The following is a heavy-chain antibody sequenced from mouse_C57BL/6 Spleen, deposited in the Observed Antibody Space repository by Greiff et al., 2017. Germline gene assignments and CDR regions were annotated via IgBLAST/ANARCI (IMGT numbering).Heavy chain of an antibody. CDR1: GFTFSDYY. CDR2: INYDGSST. Sequence: EVKLVESEGGLVQPGSSMKLSCTASGFTFSDYYMAWVRQVPEKGLEWVANINYDGSSTYYLDSLKSRFIISRDNAKNILYLQMSSLKSEDTATYYCARDRGYLYAMDYWSQGTSVTVSS. CDR3: ARDRGYLYAMDY. D-gene: IGHD5-1*01. J-gene: IGHJ4*01. V-gene: IGHV5-16*01.